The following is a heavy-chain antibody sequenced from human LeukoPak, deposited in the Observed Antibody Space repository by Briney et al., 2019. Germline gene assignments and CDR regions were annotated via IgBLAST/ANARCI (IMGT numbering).Heavy chain of an antibody. CDR3: AGGDPNYYYYYMDV. V-gene: IGHV1-2*02. CDR1: GYTFTGYY. J-gene: IGHJ6*03. CDR2: MNPNSGGT. Sequence: ASVKVSCKASGYTFTGYYMHWVRQATGQGLEWMGWMNPNSGGTNYAQKFQGRVTMTRDTSISTAYMELSRLRSEDTAVYYCAGGDPNYYYYYMDVWGKGTTVTISS.